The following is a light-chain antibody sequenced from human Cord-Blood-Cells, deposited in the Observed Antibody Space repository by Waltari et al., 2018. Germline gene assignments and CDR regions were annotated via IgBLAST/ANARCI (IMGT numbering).Light chain of an antibody. CDR2: KAS. J-gene: IGKJ2*03. V-gene: IGKV1-5*03. CDR1: QSISSW. CDR3: QQYNSYSPYS. Sequence: DIQMTKSPSTLSAPVGDRVTTTCRASQSISSWLAWYQQKPGKAPTLLIYKASSLESGVPLRFSGSGSGTEFTLTISSLQPDDFATYYCQQYNSYSPYSFGQGTKLEIK.